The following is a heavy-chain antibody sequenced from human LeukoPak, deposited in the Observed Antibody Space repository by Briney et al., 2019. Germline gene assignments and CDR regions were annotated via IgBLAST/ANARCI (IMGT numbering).Heavy chain of an antibody. CDR3: ATLGDTAMVYDY. CDR1: GYTLTELS. J-gene: IGHJ4*02. V-gene: IGHV1-24*01. D-gene: IGHD5-18*01. CDR2: FDPEDGET. Sequence: GASVKVSCKVSGYTLTELSMHWVRQAPGKGLEWMGGFDPEDGETIYAQKFQGRATMTEDTSTDTAYMELSSLRSEDTAVYYCATLGDTAMVYDYWGQGTLVTVSS.